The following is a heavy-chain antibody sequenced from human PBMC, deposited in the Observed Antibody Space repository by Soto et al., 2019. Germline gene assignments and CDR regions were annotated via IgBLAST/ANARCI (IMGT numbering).Heavy chain of an antibody. V-gene: IGHV3-21*01. J-gene: IGHJ6*03. D-gene: IGHD2-15*01. CDR3: ARYKGYCSGGSCYYYYYMDV. CDR2: ISSSSSSI. Sequence: GGSLRLSCAASGFTFSSYSMNWVRQAPGKGLEWVSSISSSSSSIYYADSVKGRFTISRDNAKNSLYLQMNSLRAEDTAVYYCARYKGYCSGGSCYYYYYMDVWGKGTTVTVSS. CDR1: GFTFSSYS.